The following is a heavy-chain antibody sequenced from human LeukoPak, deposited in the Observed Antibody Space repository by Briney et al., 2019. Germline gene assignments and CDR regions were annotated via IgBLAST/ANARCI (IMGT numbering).Heavy chain of an antibody. CDR1: GFTVSSNY. V-gene: IGHV3-66*01. CDR2: IYSGGNT. D-gene: IGHD5-18*01. Sequence: GGSLRLSCAASGFTVSSNYMSWVSHAPGKGLEWVSVIYSGGNTYYADSVKGRFTISRDNSKNTLYLQMNSLRAEDTAVYYCARRRGYSYGLDYWGQGTLVTVSS. J-gene: IGHJ4*02. CDR3: ARRRGYSYGLDY.